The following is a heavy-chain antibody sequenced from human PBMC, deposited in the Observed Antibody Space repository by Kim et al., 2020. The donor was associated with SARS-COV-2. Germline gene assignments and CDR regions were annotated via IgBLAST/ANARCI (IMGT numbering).Heavy chain of an antibody. V-gene: IGHV1-18*04. CDR3: ARGGCSSTSCYYYGMDV. D-gene: IGHD2-2*01. J-gene: IGHJ6*02. Sequence: ASVKVSCKASGYTFTSYGISWVRQAPGQGLEWMGWISAYNGNTNYAQKLQGRVTMTTDTSTSTAYMELRSLRSDDTAVYYCARGGCSSTSCYYYGMDVWGQGTTVTVSS. CDR1: GYTFTSYG. CDR2: ISAYNGNT.